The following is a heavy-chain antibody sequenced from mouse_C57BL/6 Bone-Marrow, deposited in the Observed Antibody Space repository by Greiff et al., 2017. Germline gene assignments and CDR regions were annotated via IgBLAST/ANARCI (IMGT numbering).Heavy chain of an antibody. CDR3: ARRVLLLPFAY. Sequence: EVKLQESGPELVKPGASVKMSCKASGYTFTDYNMHWVKQSHGKSLEWIGYINPNNGGTSYNQKFKGKATLTVNKSSSTAYMELRSLTSEDSAVYYCARRVLLLPFAYWGQGALVTVSA. CDR1: GYTFTDYN. D-gene: IGHD1-1*01. V-gene: IGHV1-22*01. CDR2: INPNNGGT. J-gene: IGHJ3*01.